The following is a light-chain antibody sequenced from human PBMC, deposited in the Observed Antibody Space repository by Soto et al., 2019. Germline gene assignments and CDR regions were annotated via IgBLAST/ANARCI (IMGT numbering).Light chain of an antibody. CDR1: SSDVGGFNY. CDR3: FSYTSSGTYV. Sequence: QSALTQPASVSGSLGQSITISCTGTSSDVGGFNYVSWYQQHPGKAPKLMIYEVSNRPSGVSNRFSGSKSGNTASLTISGLQAEDETDYYCFSYTSSGTYVFGTGTKVTVL. J-gene: IGLJ1*01. V-gene: IGLV2-14*01. CDR2: EVS.